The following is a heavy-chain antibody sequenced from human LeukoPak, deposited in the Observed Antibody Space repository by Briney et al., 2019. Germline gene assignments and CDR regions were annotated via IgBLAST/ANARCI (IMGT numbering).Heavy chain of an antibody. Sequence: GASVKVSCKASGYTFTGYHMHWVRQAPGQGLEWMGRINPSSGGTNYAQKFQGRVTMTRDTSISTAYMEMSRLRSDDTAVYYCAVGMTVAANDAFDIWGQGTMVTVSS. D-gene: IGHD6-19*01. CDR3: AVGMTVAANDAFDI. V-gene: IGHV1-2*06. J-gene: IGHJ3*02. CDR1: GYTFTGYH. CDR2: INPSSGGT.